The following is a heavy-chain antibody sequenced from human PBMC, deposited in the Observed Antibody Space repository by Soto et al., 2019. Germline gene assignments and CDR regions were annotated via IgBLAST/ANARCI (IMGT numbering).Heavy chain of an antibody. V-gene: IGHV3-23*01. D-gene: IGHD2-2*01. CDR3: AKDQPEYGNYYFDY. J-gene: IGHJ4*02. CDR2: LNGNDGST. CDR1: GFTFSSYA. Sequence: EVQLLESGGGLVQPGGSLRLSCAASGFTFSSYAMSWVRQAPGKGLEWVSSLNGNDGSTYYADSVKGRFTFTRDNSRNTLYLQMNSLRADDTDVYYCAKDQPEYGNYYFDYWGQGTLVTVSS.